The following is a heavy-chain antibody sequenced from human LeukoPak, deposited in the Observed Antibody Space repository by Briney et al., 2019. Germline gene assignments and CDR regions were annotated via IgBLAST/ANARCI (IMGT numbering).Heavy chain of an antibody. Sequence: PSETLSLTCTVSGGSISSYYWSWIRQPPGKGLEWIGYIYYSGSTNYNPSLKSRVTISVDTSKNQFSLKLSSVTAADTAVYYCARGMVVVVPAGTYYMDVWGKGTTVTVSS. CDR2: IYYSGST. V-gene: IGHV4-59*01. CDR3: ARGMVVVVPAGTYYMDV. J-gene: IGHJ6*03. D-gene: IGHD2-2*01. CDR1: GGSISSYY.